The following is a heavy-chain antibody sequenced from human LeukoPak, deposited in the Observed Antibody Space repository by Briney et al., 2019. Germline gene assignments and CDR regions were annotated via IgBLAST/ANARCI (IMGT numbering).Heavy chain of an antibody. V-gene: IGHV4-30-2*01. J-gene: IGHJ4*02. CDR1: GGSISSGGYS. CDR3: ARVAYDSSGYTFDY. Sequence: PSETLSLTCAVSGGSISSGGYSWSWIRQPPGKGLEWIGYIYHSGSTYYNPSLKSRVTISVDRSKNQFSLKLSSETAADTAVYYCARVAYDSSGYTFDYWGQGTLVTVSS. CDR2: IYHSGST. D-gene: IGHD3-22*01.